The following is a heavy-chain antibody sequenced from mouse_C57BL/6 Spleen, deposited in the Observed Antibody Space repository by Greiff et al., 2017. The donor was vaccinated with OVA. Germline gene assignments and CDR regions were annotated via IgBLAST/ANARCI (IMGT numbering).Heavy chain of an antibody. CDR2: IYPSDSET. Sequence: QVQLQQPGAELVRPGSSVKLSCKASGYTFTSYWMDWVKQRPGQGLEWIGNIYPSDSETHYNQKFKDKATLTVDKSASTAYMQLSSLTSEDSAVYYCAIYYGSSYDFDYWGQGTTLTVSS. CDR3: AIYYGSSYDFDY. V-gene: IGHV1-61*01. J-gene: IGHJ2*01. D-gene: IGHD1-1*01. CDR1: GYTFTSYW.